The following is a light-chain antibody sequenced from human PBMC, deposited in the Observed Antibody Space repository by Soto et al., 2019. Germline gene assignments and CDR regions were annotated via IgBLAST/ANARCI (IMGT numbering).Light chain of an antibody. V-gene: IGKV3-15*01. CDR3: QQYNSWPLT. Sequence: EIVLTQSPGTLSLSPVERATLSCMASQSVSSSYLAWYQQNPGQAPRLLIYGASTRATGIPARFSGSGSGTEFTLTISSLQSEDFAVYYCQQYNSWPLTFGQGTKVEIK. CDR1: QSVSSSY. CDR2: GAS. J-gene: IGKJ1*01.